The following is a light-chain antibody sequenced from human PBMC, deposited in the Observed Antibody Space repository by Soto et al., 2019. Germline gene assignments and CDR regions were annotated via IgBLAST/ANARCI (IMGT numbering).Light chain of an antibody. CDR3: QQYNNWPGT. J-gene: IGKJ1*01. CDR1: QSVSSN. Sequence: EIVMTQSPVTLSVSPGERATLSCRASQSVSSNLVWYQQKPGQAHRLLIYGASTRATGIPARFSGSGSGTEFTLTISSLQSEDSALYYCQQYNNWPGTFGQGTKVEIK. CDR2: GAS. V-gene: IGKV3-15*01.